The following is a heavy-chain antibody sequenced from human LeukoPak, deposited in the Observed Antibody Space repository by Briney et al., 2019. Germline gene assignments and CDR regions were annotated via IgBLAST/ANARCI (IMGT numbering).Heavy chain of an antibody. CDR2: IIPILGIA. D-gene: IGHD2-15*01. CDR3: ARVRRCSGGSCYSGIDY. J-gene: IGHJ4*02. Sequence: GASVKVSCKASGGTFSSYAISWVRQAPGQGLERMGRIIPILGIANYAQKFQGRVTITADKSTSTAYMELSSLRSEDTAVYYCARVRRCSGGSCYSGIDYWGQGTLVTVSS. CDR1: GGTFSSYA. V-gene: IGHV1-69*04.